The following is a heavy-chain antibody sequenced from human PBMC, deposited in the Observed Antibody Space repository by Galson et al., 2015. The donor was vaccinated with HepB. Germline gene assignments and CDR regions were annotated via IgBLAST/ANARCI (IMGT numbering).Heavy chain of an antibody. Sequence: SLRLSCAASGFTFSSYGMHWVRQAPGKGLEWVAVISYDGSNKYYADSVKGRFTISRDNSKNTLYLQVNSLRAEDAAVYYCAREDIVVVPAAIPYYYYGMDVWGQGTTVTVSS. V-gene: IGHV3-30*03. D-gene: IGHD2-2*01. CDR2: ISYDGSNK. J-gene: IGHJ6*02. CDR1: GFTFSSYG. CDR3: AREDIVVVPAAIPYYYYGMDV.